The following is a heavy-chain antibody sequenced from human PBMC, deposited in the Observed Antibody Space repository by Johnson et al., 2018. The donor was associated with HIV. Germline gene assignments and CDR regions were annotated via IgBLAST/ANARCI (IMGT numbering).Heavy chain of an antibody. CDR3: VRRQYSTNWQVAFDV. D-gene: IGHD6-13*01. CDR2: IRWNSGSI. V-gene: IGHV3-9*03. J-gene: IGHJ3*01. CDR1: GFTFDDYA. Sequence: VQLVESGGGVVRPGGSLRLSCAASGFTFDDYAMHWVRQAPGKGLEWVSGIRWNSGSIGYADSVTGRSTISRDNAKNSLYLQMGSLRGEDMAVYYCVRRQYSTNWQVAFDVWGQGTMVTVST.